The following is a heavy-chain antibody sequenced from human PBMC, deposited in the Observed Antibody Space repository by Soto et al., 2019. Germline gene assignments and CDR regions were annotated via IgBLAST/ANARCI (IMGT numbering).Heavy chain of an antibody. V-gene: IGHV1-18*01. J-gene: IGHJ4*02. D-gene: IGHD3-10*01. CDR3: ARDSYGNFDY. Sequence: QVQLVQSGAEVKKPGASVKVSCKPSGYIFTNYGFNWVRQAPGQGLEWMGWINTYNGNTNYAQKLHGRVTMTTDTSTTTAYMELRSLRSDDTDVYYCARDSYGNFDYWGQGTLVTVSS. CDR2: INTYNGNT. CDR1: GYIFTNYG.